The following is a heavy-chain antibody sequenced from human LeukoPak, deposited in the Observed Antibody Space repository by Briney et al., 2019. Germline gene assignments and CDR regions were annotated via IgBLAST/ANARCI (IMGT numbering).Heavy chain of an antibody. CDR1: GFTFSSYA. V-gene: IGHV3-23*01. Sequence: GGSLRLSCAASGFTFSSYAMSWVRQAPGKGVEWVSAISGSGGSTYYADSVKGRFTISRDNSKNTLYLQMNSLRAEDTAVYYCAKSYCSGGSCYLNWFDPWGQGTLVTVSS. CDR3: AKSYCSGGSCYLNWFDP. CDR2: ISGSGGST. J-gene: IGHJ5*02. D-gene: IGHD2-15*01.